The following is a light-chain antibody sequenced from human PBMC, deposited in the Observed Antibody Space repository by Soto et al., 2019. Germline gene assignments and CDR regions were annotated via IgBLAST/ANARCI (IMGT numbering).Light chain of an antibody. J-gene: IGKJ3*01. Sequence: EIVLTQSPGTLSLSPGERATLSCRASQSVSSSYLAWYQQKPGQAPRLLIYGASGRATGIPDRFSGSGSGTDFTLTISRLEPEDFAVYYCQRGFTFGPGTKVDIK. CDR3: QRGFT. CDR2: GAS. V-gene: IGKV3-20*01. CDR1: QSVSSSY.